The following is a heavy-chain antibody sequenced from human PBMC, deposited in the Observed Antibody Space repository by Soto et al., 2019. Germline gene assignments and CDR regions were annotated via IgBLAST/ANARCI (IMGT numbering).Heavy chain of an antibody. CDR2: INPSGGST. D-gene: IGHD2-2*01. CDR1: GYTFTSYY. Sequence: ASVKVSCKASGYTFTSYYMHWVRQAPGQGLEWMGIINPSGGSTSYAQKFQGRVTMTRDTSTSTVYMELSSLRSEDTAVYYCARDIRGGADTVVVPSSEFDPWGQGTLVTVSS. V-gene: IGHV1-46*01. J-gene: IGHJ5*02. CDR3: ARDIRGGADTVVVPSSEFDP.